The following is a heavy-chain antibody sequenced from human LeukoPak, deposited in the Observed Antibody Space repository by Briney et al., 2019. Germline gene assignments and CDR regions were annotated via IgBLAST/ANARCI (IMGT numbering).Heavy chain of an antibody. J-gene: IGHJ6*03. Sequence: ASVKNSCKASGSTFTDYYIHWVREAPGQGLEWMGWINPNTGGTHYAQKFQGRVTMTMDTSISTVYMELSRLRSDDTAVYYCARGSGSYYPRDYYYYMDVWGKGTTVTVSS. V-gene: IGHV1-2*02. CDR1: GSTFTDYY. D-gene: IGHD1-26*01. CDR2: INPNTGGT. CDR3: ARGSGSYYPRDYYYYMDV.